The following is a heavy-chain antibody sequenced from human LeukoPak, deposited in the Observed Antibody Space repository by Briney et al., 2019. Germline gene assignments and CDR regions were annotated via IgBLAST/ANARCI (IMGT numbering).Heavy chain of an antibody. CDR2: INWNGGST. J-gene: IGHJ4*02. CDR1: GFTFDDYG. Sequence: GGSLRLSCAASGFTFDDYGMSWVRQAPGKGLEWVSGINWNGGSTGYADSVKGRFTISRDNAKNSLYLQMNSLRAEDTAVYYCATSRGTVTTSTWPYWGQGTLVTVSS. V-gene: IGHV3-20*04. D-gene: IGHD4-17*01. CDR3: ATSRGTVTTSTWPY.